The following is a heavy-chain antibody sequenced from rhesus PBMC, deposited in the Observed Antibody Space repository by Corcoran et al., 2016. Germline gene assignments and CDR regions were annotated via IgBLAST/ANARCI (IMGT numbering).Heavy chain of an antibody. D-gene: IGHD1-1-1*01. CDR2: ISGSSGSA. Sequence: QVQLQESGPGLVKPSETLSLTCAVSGGSVSSSNWWSWIRQPPGKGLDWIGYISGSSGSAYYNPSLKSRVTISTDTSKNQFSLKLSSVTAADTAVYYCARGRIAYDYWGQGVLVTVSS. CDR1: GGSVSSSNW. J-gene: IGHJ4*01. CDR3: ARGRIAYDY. V-gene: IGHV4-65*01.